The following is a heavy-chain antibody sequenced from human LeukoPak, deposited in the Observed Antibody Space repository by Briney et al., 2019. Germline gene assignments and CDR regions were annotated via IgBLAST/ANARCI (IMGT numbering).Heavy chain of an antibody. Sequence: GGSLRLSCAASGFTLSSYWMSWVRQAPGKGLEWVANIKQDGGEKYYVDSVKGRFTISRDNAKNSLYLQMNSLRVEDTAVYYCARGEYSSGWYRGYYYYYGMDVWGQGTTVTVSS. CDR1: GFTLSSYW. CDR3: ARGEYSSGWYRGYYYYYGMDV. D-gene: IGHD6-19*01. CDR2: IKQDGGEK. V-gene: IGHV3-7*01. J-gene: IGHJ6*02.